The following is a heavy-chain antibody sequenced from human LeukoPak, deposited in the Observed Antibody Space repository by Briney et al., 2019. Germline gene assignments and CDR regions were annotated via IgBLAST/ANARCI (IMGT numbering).Heavy chain of an antibody. J-gene: IGHJ4*02. CDR2: INHSGST. Sequence: PSETLSLTCAVYGGSFSGYYWSWIRQPPGKGLEWIGEINHSGSTNYNPSLKSRVTISVDTSKNQFSLKLSSVTAADTAVYYCARGPNVATIDYWGQGTLVTVSS. CDR1: GGSFSGYY. V-gene: IGHV4-34*01. CDR3: ARGPNVATIDY. D-gene: IGHD5-12*01.